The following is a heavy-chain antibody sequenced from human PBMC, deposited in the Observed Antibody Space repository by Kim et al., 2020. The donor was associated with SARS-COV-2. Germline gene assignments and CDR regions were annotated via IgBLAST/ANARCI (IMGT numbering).Heavy chain of an antibody. V-gene: IGHV4-61*01. Sequence: SETLSLTCTVSGGSVSSGSYYWSWIRQPPGKGLEWIGYIYYSGSTNYNPSLKSRVTISVDTSKNQFSLKLSSVTAADTAVYYCARGGRWYDISTGYNGNFDYWGQGTLVTVSS. CDR3: ARGGRWYDISTGYNGNFDY. J-gene: IGHJ4*02. D-gene: IGHD3-9*01. CDR1: GGSVSSGSYY. CDR2: IYYSGST.